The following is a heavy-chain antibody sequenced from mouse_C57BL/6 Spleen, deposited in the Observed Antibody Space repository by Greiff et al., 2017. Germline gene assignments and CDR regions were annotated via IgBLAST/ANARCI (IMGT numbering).Heavy chain of an antibody. V-gene: IGHV1-61*01. Sequence: QVQLQQPGAELVRPGSSVKLSCKASGYTFTSYWMDWVKQRPGQGLEWIGNIYPSDSETHYNQKFQDKATLTVDKSSSTAYMQLSSLTSEDSAVYYGARGLLPFDYWGQGTTLTVSS. CDR3: ARGLLPFDY. J-gene: IGHJ2*01. D-gene: IGHD2-3*01. CDR1: GYTFTSYW. CDR2: IYPSDSET.